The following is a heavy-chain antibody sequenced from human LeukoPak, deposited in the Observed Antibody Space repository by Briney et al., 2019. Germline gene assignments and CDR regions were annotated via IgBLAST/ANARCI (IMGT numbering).Heavy chain of an antibody. Sequence: GASVKVSCKASGYTFTGYYMHWVRQTPGQGLEWVGWINPNGGGTNYAQKFQGRVALTRDTSITTAYLEVTRLESDDTAIYFCARENNSGWCRKAAFDYWGQGALVTVTS. CDR1: GYTFTGYY. J-gene: IGHJ4*02. CDR2: INPNGGGT. D-gene: IGHD6-19*01. V-gene: IGHV1-2*02. CDR3: ARENNSGWCRKAAFDY.